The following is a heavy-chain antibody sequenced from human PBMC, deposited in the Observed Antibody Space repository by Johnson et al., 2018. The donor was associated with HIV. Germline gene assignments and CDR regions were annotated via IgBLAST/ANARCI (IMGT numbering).Heavy chain of an antibody. D-gene: IGHD3-22*01. Sequence: VQLVESGGGLIQPGGSLRLSCAASGFTVSSNYMSWVRQAPGKGLEWVSVIYSGGSTYYADSLKGRFTISRDNSKNTLYLQINSLRAEDTAVYYCARGPRTYYYDSSGHDEAFDIWGQGTMVTVSS. CDR3: ARGPRTYYYDSSGHDEAFDI. CDR2: IYSGGST. V-gene: IGHV3-66*03. CDR1: GFTVSSNY. J-gene: IGHJ3*02.